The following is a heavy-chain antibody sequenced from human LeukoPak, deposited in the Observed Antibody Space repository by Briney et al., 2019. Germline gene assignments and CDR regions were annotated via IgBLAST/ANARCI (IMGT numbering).Heavy chain of an antibody. Sequence: GASVKVLCKGSGYTFTGYCVHWVRKGPGQGLEWMGWINPNSGGTNYAQKFQGRVTMTRDTSISTAYMELSRLRSDDTAVYYCARVTYYYGSGSYSDYWGQGTLVTVSS. J-gene: IGHJ4*02. D-gene: IGHD3-10*01. CDR2: INPNSGGT. CDR3: ARVTYYYGSGSYSDY. CDR1: GYTFTGYC. V-gene: IGHV1-2*02.